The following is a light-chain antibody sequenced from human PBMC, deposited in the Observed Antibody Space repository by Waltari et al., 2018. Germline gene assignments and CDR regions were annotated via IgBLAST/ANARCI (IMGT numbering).Light chain of an antibody. CDR1: QGIGNS. V-gene: IGKV1-NL1*01. Sequence: IQMTQSPSSLSAAVGDGVTITCRASQGIGNSLAWYQQKPGKAPNLLLYATSRLQSGVPSRFSGSGSGTDYTLTISSLQPEDCATYYCQQYYSTPWTFGQGAKVEIK. J-gene: IGKJ1*01. CDR3: QQYYSTPWT. CDR2: ATS.